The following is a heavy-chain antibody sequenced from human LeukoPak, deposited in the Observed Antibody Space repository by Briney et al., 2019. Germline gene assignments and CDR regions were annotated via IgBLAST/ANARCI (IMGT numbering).Heavy chain of an antibody. CDR2: INTNTGNP. CDR1: GYTFTSYY. J-gene: IGHJ5*02. Sequence: ASVKVSCKASGYTFTSYYMHWVRQAPGQGLEWMGWINTNTGNPTYAQGFTGRFIFSMDTSVSTAYLQISILKAEDTAVYYWARDIAAAAFDPGGQGTLLTVS. V-gene: IGHV7-4-1*02. D-gene: IGHD6-13*01. CDR3: ARDIAAAAFDP.